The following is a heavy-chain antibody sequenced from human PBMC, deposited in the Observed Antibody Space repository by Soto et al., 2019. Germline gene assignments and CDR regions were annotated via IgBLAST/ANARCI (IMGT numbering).Heavy chain of an antibody. CDR3: ARRVWFGESKRSSYSYYGMDV. D-gene: IGHD3-10*01. Sequence: PGESLKISCKGSGYSFTSYWIGWVRQMPGKGLEWMGIIYPGDSDTRYSPSFQGQVTISADKSISTAYLQWSSLKASDTAMYYCARRVWFGESKRSSYSYYGMDVWGQGTTVTVSS. V-gene: IGHV5-51*01. J-gene: IGHJ6*02. CDR2: IYPGDSDT. CDR1: GYSFTSYW.